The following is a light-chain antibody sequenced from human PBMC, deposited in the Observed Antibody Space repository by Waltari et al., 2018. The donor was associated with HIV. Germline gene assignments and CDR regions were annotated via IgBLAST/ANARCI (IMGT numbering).Light chain of an antibody. J-gene: IGKJ4*01. CDR1: QGISRY. Sequence: DLQLTQSPSFPSVSLGDRVTITCRSSQGISRYLAWYQQRAGKAPKVLIYTASTLQSGVPSRFSGSGSGTEFTLTISSLQPEDVATYYCQQFNSYPLTFGGGTKVEIK. CDR2: TAS. V-gene: IGKV1-9*01. CDR3: QQFNSYPLT.